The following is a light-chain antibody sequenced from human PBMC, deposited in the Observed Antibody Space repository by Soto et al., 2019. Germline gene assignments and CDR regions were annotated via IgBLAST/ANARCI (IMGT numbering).Light chain of an antibody. J-gene: IGKJ1*01. Sequence: EIVLTQSPGTLSLSPGERATLSCRASQSVSSNYLAWYQQKPGQAPRLLIYATSTRATGIPDKFSGSGSGTDFTLTIRRLEPEDFALYYCQQYGTSPWTFGQGSKVEIK. CDR2: ATS. CDR3: QQYGTSPWT. V-gene: IGKV3-20*01. CDR1: QSVSSNY.